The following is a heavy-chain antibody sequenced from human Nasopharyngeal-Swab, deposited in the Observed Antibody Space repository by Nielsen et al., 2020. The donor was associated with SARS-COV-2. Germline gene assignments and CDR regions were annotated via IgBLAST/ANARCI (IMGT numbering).Heavy chain of an antibody. D-gene: IGHD1-1*01. J-gene: IGHJ4*02. CDR1: GYTLTELS. V-gene: IGHV1-24*01. CDR2: FDPETDET. Sequence: SVEVSCKVSGYTLTELSIHWVRQAPGKGLEWMGGFDPETDETLYAQKFQGRVTMTQDTSTDAAYMKVNRLRSEDTAIYYCVTGLQQYRLQFDYWGQGTLVTVSS. CDR3: VTGLQQYRLQFDY.